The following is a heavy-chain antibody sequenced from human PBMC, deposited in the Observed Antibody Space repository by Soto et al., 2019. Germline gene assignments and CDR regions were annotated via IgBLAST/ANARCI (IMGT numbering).Heavy chain of an antibody. V-gene: IGHV1-69*19. Sequence: QVQLVQSGAEMKQPGSSVKVSCQSSGGTFNTYAMNWVRQAPGQGPEWMGDISPMFGAANYAPKFQGRVTSTADESTGTSYMQLSSLTSEDTALYFCAREVQVHTPAFVYWGQGTLVTVSS. D-gene: IGHD3-10*01. CDR3: AREVQVHTPAFVY. CDR1: GGTFNTYA. J-gene: IGHJ4*02. CDR2: ISPMFGAA.